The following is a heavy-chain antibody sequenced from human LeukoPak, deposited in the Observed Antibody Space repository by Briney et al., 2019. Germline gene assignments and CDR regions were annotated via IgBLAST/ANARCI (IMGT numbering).Heavy chain of an antibody. J-gene: IGHJ4*02. V-gene: IGHV4-4*02. CDR1: GGSISSSNW. D-gene: IGHD1-26*01. CDR3: ARTGGELPQIDY. Sequence: SETLSLTCAVSGGSISSSNWWSWVRQPPGKGLEWIGEVYHSGSTNYNPSLKSRVTISVDKSKNQFSLKLSSVTAADTAVYYCARTGGELPQIDYWGQGTLVTVSS. CDR2: VYHSGST.